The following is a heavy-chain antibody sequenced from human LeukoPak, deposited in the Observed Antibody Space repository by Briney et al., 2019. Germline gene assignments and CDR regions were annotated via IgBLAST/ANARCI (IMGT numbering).Heavy chain of an antibody. CDR2: IYYSGST. CDR3: VGRHPFNNYGSGSYYKRWFDP. V-gene: IGHV4-39*07. D-gene: IGHD3-10*01. Sequence: SETLSLTCTVSGGSISSSSYYWGWIRQPPGKGLEWIGSIYYSGSTYYNPSLKSRVTISVDTSKNQFSLKLSSVTAADTAVYYCVGRHPFNNYGSGSYYKRWFDPWGQGTLVTVSS. CDR1: GGSISSSSYY. J-gene: IGHJ5*02.